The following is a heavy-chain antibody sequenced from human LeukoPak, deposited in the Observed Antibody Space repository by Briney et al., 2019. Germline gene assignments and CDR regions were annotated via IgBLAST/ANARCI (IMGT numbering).Heavy chain of an antibody. Sequence: GGSLRLSCAASGSTFSSYGMHWVRQAPGKGLEWVAVIWYDGSNKYYADSVKGRFTISRDNSKNTLYLQMNSLRAEDTAVYYCARDRPLYGMDVWGQGTTVTVSS. CDR1: GSTFSSYG. CDR2: IWYDGSNK. J-gene: IGHJ6*02. CDR3: ARDRPLYGMDV. V-gene: IGHV3-33*01.